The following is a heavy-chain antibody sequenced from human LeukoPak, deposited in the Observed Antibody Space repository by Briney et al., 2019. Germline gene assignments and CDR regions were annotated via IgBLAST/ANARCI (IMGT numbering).Heavy chain of an antibody. CDR2: IYYSGST. V-gene: IGHV4-59*01. CDR1: GGSISSYY. CDR3: ARESSSGFHLHY. Sequence: SETLSLTCTVSGGSISSYYWSWIRQPPGKGLEWIGYIYYSGSTNYNPSLKSRVTISVDTSKNQFSLKLSSVTAADTAVYYCARESSSGFHLHYWGQGALVTVSS. D-gene: IGHD6-19*01. J-gene: IGHJ4*02.